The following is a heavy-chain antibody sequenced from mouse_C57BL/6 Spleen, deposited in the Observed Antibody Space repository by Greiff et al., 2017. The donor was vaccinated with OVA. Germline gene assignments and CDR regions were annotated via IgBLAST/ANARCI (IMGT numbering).Heavy chain of an antibody. J-gene: IGHJ4*01. CDR1: GYTFTSYW. Sequence: QVQLQQPGAELVKPGASVKLSCKASGYTFTSYWMHWVKQRPGQGLEWIGMIHPNSGSTNYNEKFKSKATLTVDKSSSTAYMQLRSLTSEDSAVYYCARVYYGSRISYYAMDYWGQGTSVTVSS. D-gene: IGHD1-1*01. CDR2: IHPNSGST. V-gene: IGHV1-64*01. CDR3: ARVYYGSRISYYAMDY.